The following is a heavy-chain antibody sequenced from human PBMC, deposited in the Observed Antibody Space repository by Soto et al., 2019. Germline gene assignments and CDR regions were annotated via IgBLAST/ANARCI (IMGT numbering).Heavy chain of an antibody. Sequence: GGSLRLSCAASGFTFSSYAMSWVRQAPGKGMEWVAAISSSRSSTYYPDSVKGRITISRDNTKNPLFLQMNSMRAEDTAVYYCTNRKLPRRSWGPGFDVWGQGTMVTVSS. V-gene: IGHV3-23*01. CDR1: GFTFSSYA. D-gene: IGHD3-16*01. CDR3: TNRKLPRRSWGPGFDV. CDR2: ISSSRSST. J-gene: IGHJ3*01.